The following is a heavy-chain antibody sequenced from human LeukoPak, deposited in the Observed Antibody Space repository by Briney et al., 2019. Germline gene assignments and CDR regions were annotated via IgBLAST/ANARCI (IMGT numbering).Heavy chain of an antibody. V-gene: IGHV3-30*18. CDR3: AKGRYYDILTGYYYFDY. J-gene: IGHJ4*02. CDR1: GSTFSSYG. D-gene: IGHD3-9*01. CDR2: ISYDGSNK. Sequence: GGSLRLSCAASGSTFSSYGMHWVRQAPGKGLEWVAVISYDGSNKYYADSVKGRFTISRDNSKNTLYLQMNSLRAEDTAVYYCAKGRYYDILTGYYYFDYWGQGTLVTVSS.